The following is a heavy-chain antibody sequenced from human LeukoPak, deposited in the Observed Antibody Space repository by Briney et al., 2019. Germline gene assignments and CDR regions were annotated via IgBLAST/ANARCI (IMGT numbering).Heavy chain of an antibody. CDR2: IYHSGST. J-gene: IGHJ3*02. Sequence: SETLSLTCAASGGSISSGGYSWSWIRQPPGKGLEWIGYIYHSGSTYYNPSLKSRVTISVDRSKNQFSLKLSSVTAADTAVYYCARGGDYDLPDAFDIWGQGTMVTASS. CDR3: ARGGDYDLPDAFDI. CDR1: GGSISSGGYS. D-gene: IGHD4-17*01. V-gene: IGHV4-30-2*01.